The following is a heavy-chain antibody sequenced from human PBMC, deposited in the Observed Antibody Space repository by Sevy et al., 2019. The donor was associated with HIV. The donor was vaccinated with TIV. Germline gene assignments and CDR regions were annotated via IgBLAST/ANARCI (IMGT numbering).Heavy chain of an antibody. J-gene: IGHJ5*02. V-gene: IGHV4-59*01. D-gene: IGHD1-26*01. Sequence: SETLSLTCSVSGGSISDYYWIWIRQPPGKGLEWIGFVFYTGSTNYNPSLGSRVTMTVEMSKNQFSMRLSSVTAADTAVYFCAGSGEELALNWFDPWGQGTLVTVSS. CDR1: GGSISDYY. CDR3: AGSGEELALNWFDP. CDR2: VFYTGST.